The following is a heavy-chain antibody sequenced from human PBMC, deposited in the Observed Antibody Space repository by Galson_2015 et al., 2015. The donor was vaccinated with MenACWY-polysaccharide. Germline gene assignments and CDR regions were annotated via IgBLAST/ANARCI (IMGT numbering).Heavy chain of an antibody. D-gene: IGHD2-2*01. Sequence: TLSLTCTVSGGSINSRSYHWGWIRQPPGKGLEWIGIIYYRGNTYYNPSLESRVTISVDTSNNQFSLMLSSVTAADTALYYCARAPTPYCSSTSCFNKHAFDVWGHGTMVTVSS. V-gene: IGHV4-39*01. CDR3: ARAPTPYCSSTSCFNKHAFDV. J-gene: IGHJ3*01. CDR1: GGSINSRSYH. CDR2: IYYRGNT.